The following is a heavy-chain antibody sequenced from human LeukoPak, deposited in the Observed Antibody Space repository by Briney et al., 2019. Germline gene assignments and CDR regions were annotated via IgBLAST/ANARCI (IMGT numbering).Heavy chain of an antibody. D-gene: IGHD2-8*02. CDR2: ISSTSAYI. Sequence: TPGGSLRLSCAGSGLALKSYSLSWVRQAPGKGLEWVSSISSTSAYIYYADSVKGRFTISRDNVDNVVYLQMNSLGAEDTAVYYCARVAVSGPTGWFDSWGQGTLVIVSS. J-gene: IGHJ5*01. CDR1: GLALKSYS. CDR3: ARVAVSGPTGWFDS. V-gene: IGHV3-21*01.